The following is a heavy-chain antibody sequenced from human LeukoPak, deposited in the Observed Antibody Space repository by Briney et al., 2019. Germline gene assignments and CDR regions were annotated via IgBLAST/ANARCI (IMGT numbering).Heavy chain of an antibody. CDR3: AGSGVPAARRYFDY. CDR2: ISAYNGNT. V-gene: IGHV1-18*01. J-gene: IGHJ4*02. D-gene: IGHD2-2*01. Sequence: ASVKVSCKASGYTFTSYGISWVRQAPGQGLEWMGWISAYNGNTNYAQKLQGRVTMTTDTSTSTVYMELSSLRSEDTAVYYCAGSGVPAARRYFDYWGQGTLVTVSS. CDR1: GYTFTSYG.